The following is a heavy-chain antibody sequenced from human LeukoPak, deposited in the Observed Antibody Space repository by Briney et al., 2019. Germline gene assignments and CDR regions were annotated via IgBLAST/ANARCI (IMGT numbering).Heavy chain of an antibody. D-gene: IGHD2-2*01. CDR1: GYTFTSYG. CDR3: ARGRVRAAMKYFDY. V-gene: IGHV1-18*01. Sequence: ASVKVSCKASGYTFTSYGTNWVRQAPGQGLEWMGWISVYNGNTNYTQKLQGRVTMTTDTSTSTAYMELRSLRSEDTAVYYCARGRVRAAMKYFDYWGQGTLVTVSS. CDR2: ISVYNGNT. J-gene: IGHJ4*02.